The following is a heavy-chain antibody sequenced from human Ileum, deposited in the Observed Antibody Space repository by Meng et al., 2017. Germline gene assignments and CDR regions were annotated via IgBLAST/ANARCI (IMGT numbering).Heavy chain of an antibody. CDR1: GYTFTDYG. CDR3: AKDSVATATQFDS. CDR2: VRGYSGQS. V-gene: IGHV1-18*01. J-gene: IGHJ4*02. D-gene: IGHD5-12*01. Sequence: QDPLAQSAAEVKKPAASVTVFCKASGYTFTDYGISWLRPAPGQRLQWLGWVRGYSGQSHYAQRVQDRVAMTTETSTNTAYMELRSLRSDDTAVYYCAKDSVATATQFDSWGQGTLVTVSS.